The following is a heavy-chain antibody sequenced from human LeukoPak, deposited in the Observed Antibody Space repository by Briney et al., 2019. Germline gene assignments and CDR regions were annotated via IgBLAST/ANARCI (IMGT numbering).Heavy chain of an antibody. Sequence: ASVRVSCKAFGYTFTDYYIQWVRQAPGQGLEWMGWIHPNRGDANYGQKFQGRVTMTRDTSIATAYLELSSLTSDDTAVYYCARETSEAFETSGQGTLGTVSS. J-gene: IGHJ5*02. CDR1: GYTFTDYY. D-gene: IGHD2-2*01. V-gene: IGHV1-2*02. CDR2: IHPNRGDA. CDR3: ARETSEAFET.